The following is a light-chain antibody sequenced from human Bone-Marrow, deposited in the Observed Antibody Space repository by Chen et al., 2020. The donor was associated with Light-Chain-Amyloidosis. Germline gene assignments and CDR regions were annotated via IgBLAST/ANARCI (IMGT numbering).Light chain of an antibody. V-gene: IGLV2-14*01. CDR1: SSDVGGDNH. J-gene: IGLJ1*01. Sequence: QSALTQPASVSGSPGQSITISCTGTSSDVGGDNHVSWYQQNPDKAPKLRIYEVTNRPSWVPDRYSGSKSANTASLTISGLQTEDEAEYFCSSYTITNTLVFGSGTRVTVL. CDR2: EVT. CDR3: SSYTITNTLV.